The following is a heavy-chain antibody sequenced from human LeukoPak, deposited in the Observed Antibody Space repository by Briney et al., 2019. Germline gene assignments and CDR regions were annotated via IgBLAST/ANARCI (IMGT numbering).Heavy chain of an antibody. CDR1: GFTFSSYS. CDR2: SSSSSSYI. CDR3: ASDGGNAFWRGYSHYFDY. Sequence: GGSLRLSCAASGFTFSSYSMNWVRQAPGKGLEWVSSSSSSSSYIYYADSVKGRFTISRDNAMNSLYLQMNSLRAEDTAVYYCASDGGNAFWRGYSHYFDYWGQGTLVIVSS. V-gene: IGHV3-21*01. D-gene: IGHD3-3*01. J-gene: IGHJ4*02.